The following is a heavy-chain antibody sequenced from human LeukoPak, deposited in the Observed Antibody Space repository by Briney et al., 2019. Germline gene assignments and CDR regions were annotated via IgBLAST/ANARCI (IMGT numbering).Heavy chain of an antibody. V-gene: IGHV1-3*01. CDR2: INAGNGNT. CDR3: ARAYSGFDY. Sequence: ASVTVSFTASGYTFTIYAMHWVRRAPGQRLEWMGWINAGNGNTKYSQKFQGRVTITRDTSASTAYMELSSLRSEDTAVYYCARAYSGFDYWGQGTLVTVSS. D-gene: IGHD1-26*01. J-gene: IGHJ4*02. CDR1: GYTFTIYA.